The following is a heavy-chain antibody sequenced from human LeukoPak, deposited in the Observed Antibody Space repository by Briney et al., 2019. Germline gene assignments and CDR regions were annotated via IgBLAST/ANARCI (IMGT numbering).Heavy chain of an antibody. V-gene: IGHV1-18*01. CDR1: GYTFTSYG. CDR3: ARGVGNEGLTI. CDR2: ISAYNGNT. D-gene: IGHD1-26*01. Sequence: ASVKVSCKASGYTFTSYGISWVRQAPGQGLERMGRISAYNGNTSYAQKFQGRVTMTTETFTSTADMEVTSLRSDDTAVYYCARGVGNEGLTIWGQGTLVTVSS. J-gene: IGHJ3*02.